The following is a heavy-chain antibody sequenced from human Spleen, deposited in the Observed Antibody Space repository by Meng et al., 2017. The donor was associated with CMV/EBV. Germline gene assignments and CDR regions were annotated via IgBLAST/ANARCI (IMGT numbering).Heavy chain of an antibody. D-gene: IGHD1-26*01. CDR1: GGTFSSYA. CDR3: ARIFEGAVSTSYDY. V-gene: IGHV1-69*05. J-gene: IGHJ4*02. Sequence: SVKVSCKASGGTFSSYAISWVRQAPGQGLEWMGGIIPIFGTANYAQKFQGRVTITTDESTSTAYMELSSLRSEDTAVYYCARIFEGAVSTSYDYWGQGTLVTVSS. CDR2: IIPIFGTA.